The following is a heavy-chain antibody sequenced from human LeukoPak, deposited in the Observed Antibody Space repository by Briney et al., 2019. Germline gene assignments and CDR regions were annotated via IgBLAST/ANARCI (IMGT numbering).Heavy chain of an antibody. J-gene: IGHJ5*02. CDR2: IYYGGTT. CDR3: AKGAGGFSYYNWFDP. CDR1: GGSISSSPYY. Sequence: SETLSLTCTVSGGSISSSPYYWGWIRQPPGKGLEWIGSIYYGGTTHYSPSLESRVTISVDTSKNQFSLKLASVTAADTAIYYCAKGAGGFSYYNWFDPWGQGTLVTVSS. D-gene: IGHD5-18*01. V-gene: IGHV4-39*07.